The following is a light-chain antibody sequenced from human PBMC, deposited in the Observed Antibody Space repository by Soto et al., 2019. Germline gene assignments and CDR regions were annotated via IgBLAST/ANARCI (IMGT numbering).Light chain of an antibody. CDR3: QQYYSTPT. V-gene: IGKV4-1*01. CDR1: QSVLYSSNNKNY. J-gene: IGKJ2*01. Sequence: DIVMTQSPDSLAVSLGERATINCKSSQSVLYSSNNKNYLAWYQQKQGQPPKLLIYWASTREPGVPDRFSGSGSGTDFTLTISSLQAEDVAVYYCQQYYSTPTFGQGTKLEIK. CDR2: WAS.